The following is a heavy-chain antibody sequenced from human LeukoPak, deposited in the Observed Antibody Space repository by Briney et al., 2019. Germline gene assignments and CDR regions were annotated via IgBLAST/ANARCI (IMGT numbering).Heavy chain of an antibody. Sequence: PGGSLRLSCASSGFTFDNYWMTWVRQAPGKGLEWVAIMKQDGSEEYYVDSVKGRFTIFRDNAKNSLYLQMNSLRAEDTAVYYCARKGPGGWHFDYWGQGTLVTVSS. CDR2: MKQDGSEE. J-gene: IGHJ4*02. CDR1: GFTFDNYW. CDR3: ARKGPGGWHFDY. D-gene: IGHD6-19*01. V-gene: IGHV3-7*03.